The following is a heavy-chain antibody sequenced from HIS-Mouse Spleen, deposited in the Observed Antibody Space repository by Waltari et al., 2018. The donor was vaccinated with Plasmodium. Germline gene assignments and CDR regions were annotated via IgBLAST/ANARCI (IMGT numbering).Heavy chain of an antibody. J-gene: IGHJ1*01. V-gene: IGHV1-2*02. CDR3: ARVLGYKAAAGTFVEYFQH. D-gene: IGHD6-13*01. CDR2: INPNSG. CDR1: GYTFTGYY. Sequence: QVQLVQSGAEVKKPGASVKVSCKASGYTFTGYYMHWVRQAPGQGREWMGWINPNSGDTSISTAYMELSRLRSDDTAVYYCARVLGYKAAAGTFVEYFQHWGQGTLVTVSS.